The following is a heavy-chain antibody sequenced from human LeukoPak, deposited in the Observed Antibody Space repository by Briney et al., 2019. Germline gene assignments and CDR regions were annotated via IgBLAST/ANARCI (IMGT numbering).Heavy chain of an antibody. V-gene: IGHV4-4*07. D-gene: IGHD6-19*01. CDR2: IYTSGGT. J-gene: IGHJ4*02. Sequence: SETLSLTCTVSGGSISNYYWTWIRQPAGKGLEWIGRIYTSGGTNYNPSLKSRVTMSVDTSKNQFSLKLSSVTAADTAMYYCARAAEYSSGWYLFDYWGQGILVTVSS. CDR1: GGSISNYY. CDR3: ARAAEYSSGWYLFDY.